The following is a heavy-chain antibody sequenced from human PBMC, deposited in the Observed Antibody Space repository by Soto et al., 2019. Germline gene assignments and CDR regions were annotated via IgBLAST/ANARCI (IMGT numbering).Heavy chain of an antibody. V-gene: IGHV3-30-3*01. CDR2: ISCAGTST. Sequence: QVQLVESGGGVVQPGRSLRLSCAASGFTLSSYAMHWVRQAPGKGLEWVAVISCAGTSTYYADSVRGRFTISRDNSKDTVYLQLNSLRTEDTAVYHSARDPGHDGNEYYTLDSWGQGTLVTVSS. CDR1: GFTLSSYA. J-gene: IGHJ4*02. D-gene: IGHD3-3*01. CDR3: ARDPGHDGNEYYTLDS.